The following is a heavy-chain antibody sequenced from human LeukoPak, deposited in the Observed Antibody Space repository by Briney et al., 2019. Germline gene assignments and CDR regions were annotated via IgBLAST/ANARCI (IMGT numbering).Heavy chain of an antibody. CDR3: ARDEADGGRRGDY. Sequence: GGSLRLSCAASGFTFSSQSMSWVRQAPGKGLEWLSYISSSGSAIYYADSVKGRFTISRDNAKNSLYLQMDSLRDEDTAVYYCARDEADGGRRGDYWGQGTLVTVSS. V-gene: IGHV3-48*02. CDR2: ISSSGSAI. J-gene: IGHJ4*02. D-gene: IGHD4-23*01. CDR1: GFTFSSQS.